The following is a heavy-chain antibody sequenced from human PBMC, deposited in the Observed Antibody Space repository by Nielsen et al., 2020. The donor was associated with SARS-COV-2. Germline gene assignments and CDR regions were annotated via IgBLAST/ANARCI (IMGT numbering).Heavy chain of an antibody. D-gene: IGHD3-10*01. CDR2: IKSKTDGGTT. CDR1: GFTFSNAW. V-gene: IGHV3-15*01. Sequence: GGSLRLSCAASGFTFSNAWMSWVRQAPGKGLEWVGRIKSKTDGGTTDYAAPVKGRFTISRDDSKNTLYLQMSSLKTEDTAVYYCTTRLNYYGSGSQSRYNWFDPWGQGTLVTVSS. CDR3: TTRLNYYGSGSQSRYNWFDP. J-gene: IGHJ5*02.